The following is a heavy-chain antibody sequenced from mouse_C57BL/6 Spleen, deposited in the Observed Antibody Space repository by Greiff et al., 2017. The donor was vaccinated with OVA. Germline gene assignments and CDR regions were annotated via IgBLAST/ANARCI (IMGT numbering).Heavy chain of an antibody. Sequence: QVQLQQPGAELVKPWASVKLSCKASGYTFTSYWMHWVKQRPGQGLEWIGMIHPNSGSTNYNEKFKSKATLTVDKSSSTAYMQLSSLTSEDSAVYYCARLGYGNYGSWFAYWGQGTLVTVSA. D-gene: IGHD2-10*02. V-gene: IGHV1-64*01. CDR1: GYTFTSYW. CDR3: ARLGYGNYGSWFAY. CDR2: IHPNSGST. J-gene: IGHJ3*01.